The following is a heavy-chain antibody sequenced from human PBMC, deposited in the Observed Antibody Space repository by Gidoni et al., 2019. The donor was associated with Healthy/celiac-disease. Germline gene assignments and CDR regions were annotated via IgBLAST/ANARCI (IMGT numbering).Heavy chain of an antibody. CDR3: AKDGAARYYDFWSGPGADY. V-gene: IGHV3-23*01. CDR2: ISGSGGST. Sequence: EVQLLESGGGLVQPGGSLRPSCAASGCTFSSHAMSWVRQAPGTGLEWVSAISGSGGSTYYADSVKGRFTISRDNSKNTLYLQMNSLRAEDTAVYYCAKDGAARYYDFWSGPGADYWGQGTLVTVSS. D-gene: IGHD3-3*01. J-gene: IGHJ4*02. CDR1: GCTFSSHA.